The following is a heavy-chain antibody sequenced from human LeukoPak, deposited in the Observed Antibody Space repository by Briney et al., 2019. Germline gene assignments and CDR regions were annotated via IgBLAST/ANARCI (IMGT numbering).Heavy chain of an antibody. D-gene: IGHD1-1*01. V-gene: IGHV3-23*01. Sequence: GGSLRLSCAASGFTCSSYAMSWVRQAPGKGLEWVSSVSGGGGTTHHADSVKGRFTISRDNYKSTLYLQMNSLGAGDTAVYYCARDGWNVFFDYWGQGALVSVSS. CDR3: ARDGWNVFFDY. CDR1: GFTCSSYA. CDR2: VSGGGGTT. J-gene: IGHJ4*02.